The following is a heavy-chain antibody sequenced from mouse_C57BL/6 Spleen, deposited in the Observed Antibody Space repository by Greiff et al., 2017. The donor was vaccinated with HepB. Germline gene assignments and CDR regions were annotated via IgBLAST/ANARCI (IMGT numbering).Heavy chain of an antibody. V-gene: IGHV3-6*01. Sequence: EVQLVESGPGLVKPSQSLSLTCSVTGYSITSGYYWNWIRQFPGNKLEWMGYISYDGSNNYNPSLKNRISITRDTSKNQFFLKLNSVTTEDTATYYCARDRGNYVLYFDYWGQGTTLTVSS. J-gene: IGHJ2*01. CDR2: ISYDGSN. D-gene: IGHD2-1*01. CDR1: GYSITSGYY. CDR3: ARDRGNYVLYFDY.